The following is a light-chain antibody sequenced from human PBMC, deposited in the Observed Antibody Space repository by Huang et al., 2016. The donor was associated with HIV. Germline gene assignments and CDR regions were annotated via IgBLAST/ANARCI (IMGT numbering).Light chain of an antibody. Sequence: EIVMTQSPATLSVSPGERATLSCRASQSVSSNLARYQQKPGQAPRLLIYGASTRATGIPARFSGSGSGTEFTLTISSLHSEDFAVYYCQQYNNWPPLTFGGGTKVEIK. J-gene: IGKJ4*01. CDR2: GAS. CDR1: QSVSSN. CDR3: QQYNNWPPLT. V-gene: IGKV3-15*01.